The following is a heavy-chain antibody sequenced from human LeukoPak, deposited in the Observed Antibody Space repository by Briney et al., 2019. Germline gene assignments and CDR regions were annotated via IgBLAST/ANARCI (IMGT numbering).Heavy chain of an antibody. D-gene: IGHD3-22*01. CDR1: GYTFTSYA. V-gene: IGHV7-4-1*02. Sequence: ASVKVSCKASGYTFTSYAMNWVRQAPGQGLEWMGWINTNTGNPTYAQGFTGRFVFSLDTSVSTAYLQISSLKAEDTAVYYCARAPSSNWGYYDSSGYYYYWGQGTLVTVSS. CDR2: INTNTGNP. J-gene: IGHJ4*02. CDR3: ARAPSSNWGYYDSSGYYYY.